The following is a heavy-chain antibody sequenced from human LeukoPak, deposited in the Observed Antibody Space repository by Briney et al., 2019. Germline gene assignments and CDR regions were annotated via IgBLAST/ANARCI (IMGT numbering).Heavy chain of an antibody. CDR1: GGSFSGYY. J-gene: IGHJ4*02. CDR3: ARLTVVSMFDY. CDR2: IYYSGST. D-gene: IGHD3-16*01. V-gene: IGHV4-59*08. Sequence: PSETLSLTCAVYGGSFSGYYWSWIRQPPGKGLEWIGYIYYSGSTNYNPSLKSRVTISVDTSKNQFSLKLSSVTAADTAVYYCARLTVVSMFDYWGQGTLVTVSS.